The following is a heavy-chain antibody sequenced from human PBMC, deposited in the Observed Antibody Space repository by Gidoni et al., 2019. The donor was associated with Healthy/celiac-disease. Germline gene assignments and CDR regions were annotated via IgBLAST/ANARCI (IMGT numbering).Heavy chain of an antibody. V-gene: IGHV3-33*01. CDR1: GFTFSSYG. Sequence: QVQLVESGGGVVQPGRSLRLSCAASGFTFSSYGMPWVRQAPGKGLEWVAVIWYDGSNKYYADAVKGRFTISRDNSKNTLYLQMNSLRAEDTAVYYCARVGYDYVWGSYRTDHYWYFDLWGRGTLVTVSS. CDR2: IWYDGSNK. CDR3: ARVGYDYVWGSYRTDHYWYFDL. D-gene: IGHD3-16*02. J-gene: IGHJ2*01.